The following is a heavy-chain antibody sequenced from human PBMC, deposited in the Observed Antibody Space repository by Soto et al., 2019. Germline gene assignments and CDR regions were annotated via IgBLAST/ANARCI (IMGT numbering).Heavy chain of an antibody. CDR3: ARGLRAYYDSSGYYYVTTTCLDY. J-gene: IGHJ4*01. CDR1: GGSFSDYY. Sequence: SETLSLTCAVYGGSFSDYYWSCIRQPPGKGLEGIGEINHSGSTNYNPSLKSRVTISVDTSKNQFSLKLSSVTAADTAVYYCARGLRAYYDSSGYYYVTTTCLDYWGHGAMVTVSS. D-gene: IGHD3-22*01. CDR2: INHSGST. V-gene: IGHV4-34*01.